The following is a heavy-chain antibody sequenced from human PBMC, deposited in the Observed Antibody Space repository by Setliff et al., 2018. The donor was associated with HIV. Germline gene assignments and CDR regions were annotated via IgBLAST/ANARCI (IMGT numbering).Heavy chain of an antibody. J-gene: IGHJ4*02. D-gene: IGHD6-13*01. CDR1: GFSVSNHY. CDR2: INSGGSA. V-gene: IGHV3-53*01. Sequence: GGSLRLSCAASGFSVSNHYMSWVRQAPGKGLEWVSVINSGGSAFYTASVQGRFTMSRDNTKNTLPLQMNSLGAEDTAIYYCANRLRSSNNWYYFDYWGPGTLVTVSS. CDR3: ANRLRSSNNWYYFDY.